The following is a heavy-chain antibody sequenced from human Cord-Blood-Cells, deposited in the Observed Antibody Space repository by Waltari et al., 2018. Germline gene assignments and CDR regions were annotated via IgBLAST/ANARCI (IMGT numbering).Heavy chain of an antibody. CDR1: GGSFSGYY. CDR2: INHSGST. J-gene: IGHJ2*01. Sequence: QVQLQQWGAGLLKPSETLSLTCAVYGGSFSGYYWSWIRQPPGKGLEWIGEINHSGSTNYNPSLKSRVTISVDTSKNEVSLKLSAVTAADTAVYYCARGRWDIVVVVAALWYFDLWGRGTLVTVSS. CDR3: ARGRWDIVVVVAALWYFDL. D-gene: IGHD2-15*01. V-gene: IGHV4-34*01.